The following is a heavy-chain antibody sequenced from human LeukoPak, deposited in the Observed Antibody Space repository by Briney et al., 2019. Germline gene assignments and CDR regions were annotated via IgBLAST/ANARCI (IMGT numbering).Heavy chain of an antibody. V-gene: IGHV3-7*01. CDR3: ARARVRIGGFDP. D-gene: IGHD3-3*01. Sequence: GGSLRLSCAASGFTFTGYWMTWVRQAPGKGLEWVANIKQDGSEKYYVDSLKGRFTISRDNAKNSLYLQMNSLRAEDTAVYYCARARVRIGGFDPWGQGTLVTVSS. CDR1: GFTFTGYW. J-gene: IGHJ5*02. CDR2: IKQDGSEK.